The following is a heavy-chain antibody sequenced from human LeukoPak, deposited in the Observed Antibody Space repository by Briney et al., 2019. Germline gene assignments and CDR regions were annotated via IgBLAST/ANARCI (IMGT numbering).Heavy chain of an antibody. CDR2: IYYSGST. CDR3: ARGIAVAGYNWFDP. D-gene: IGHD6-19*01. J-gene: IGHJ5*02. V-gene: IGHV4-61*01. CDR1: GGSVSSGSYY. Sequence: PSETLSLTCTVSGGSVSSGSYYWSWIRQPPGKGLEWIRYIYYSGSTSYNPSLKSRVTISVDTSKNQFSLKLSSVTAADTAVYYCARGIAVAGYNWFDPWGQGTLVTVSS.